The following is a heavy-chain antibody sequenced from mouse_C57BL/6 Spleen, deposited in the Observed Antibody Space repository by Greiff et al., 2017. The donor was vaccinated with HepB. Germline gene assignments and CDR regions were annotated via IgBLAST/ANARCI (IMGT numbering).Heavy chain of an antibody. CDR2: IWSDGST. Sequence: VQVVESGPGLVAPSQSLSITCTVSGFSLTSYGVHWVRQPPGKGLEWLVVIWSDGSTTYNSALKSRLSISKDNSKSQVFLKMNSLQTDDTAMYYCARQGQLRLPYAMDYWGQGTSVTVSS. D-gene: IGHD3-2*02. CDR1: GFSLTSYG. J-gene: IGHJ4*01. V-gene: IGHV2-6-1*01. CDR3: ARQGQLRLPYAMDY.